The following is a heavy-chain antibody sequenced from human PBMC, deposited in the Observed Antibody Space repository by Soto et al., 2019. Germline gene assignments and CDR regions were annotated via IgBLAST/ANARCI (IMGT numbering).Heavy chain of an antibody. CDR3: AKDEGSGWYYFDY. J-gene: IGHJ4*02. V-gene: IGHV3-23*01. D-gene: IGHD6-19*01. CDR2: ISGTSGRT. Sequence: EVQLLESGGGLVKPGGSLRLSGAASGSTFSSYAMNWVRKAPGKGLGGVSSISGTSGRTYYADSVEGRFTISRDNSKNTLYLQIDSLRAEDTAVYYCAKDEGSGWYYFDYWGQGTLVSVSS. CDR1: GSTFSSYA.